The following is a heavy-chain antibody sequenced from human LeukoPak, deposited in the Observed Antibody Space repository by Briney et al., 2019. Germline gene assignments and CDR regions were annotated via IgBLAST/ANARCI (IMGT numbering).Heavy chain of an antibody. Sequence: SETLSLTCTVSGGSISSSSYYWSWIRQPAGKGLEWIGRIYTSGSTNYNPSLKSRVTMSVDTSKNQFSLKLSSVTAADTAVYYCARTQGPAAIGWVDYFDYWGQGTLVTVSS. CDR2: IYTSGST. J-gene: IGHJ4*02. V-gene: IGHV4-61*02. CDR3: ARTQGPAAIGWVDYFDY. D-gene: IGHD2-2*02. CDR1: GGSISSSSYY.